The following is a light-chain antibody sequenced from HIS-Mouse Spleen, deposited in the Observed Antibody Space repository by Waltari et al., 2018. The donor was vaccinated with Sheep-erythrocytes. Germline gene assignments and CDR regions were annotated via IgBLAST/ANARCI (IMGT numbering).Light chain of an antibody. J-gene: IGLJ2*01. CDR3: SSYTSSSTQV. Sequence: QSALTQPASVSGSPGQSITISCTGTSSDGGGYNYVSWYQQPPGKAPKLMIYEVSNRPSGVSNRFSGSKSGNTASLTISGLQAEDEADYYCSSYTSSSTQVFGGGTKLTVL. CDR2: EVS. CDR1: SSDGGGYNY. V-gene: IGLV2-14*01.